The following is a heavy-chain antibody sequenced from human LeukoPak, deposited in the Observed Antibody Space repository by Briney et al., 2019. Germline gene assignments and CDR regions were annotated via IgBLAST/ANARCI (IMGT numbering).Heavy chain of an antibody. CDR3: AKVDYGDTGYFDY. J-gene: IGHJ4*02. V-gene: IGHV3-9*01. D-gene: IGHD4-17*01. CDR2: ISWNSGSI. Sequence: GGSLRLSCAASGFTVSSNYMSWVRQAPGKGLEWVSGISWNSGSIGYADSVKGRFTISRDSAKNSLYLQMNSLRAEDTALYYCAKVDYGDTGYFDYWGQGTLVTVSS. CDR1: GFTVSSNY.